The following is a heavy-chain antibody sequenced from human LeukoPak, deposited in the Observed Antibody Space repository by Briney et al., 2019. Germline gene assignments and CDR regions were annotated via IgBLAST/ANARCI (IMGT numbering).Heavy chain of an antibody. CDR3: ATAYWPFGVVIMDNWFDP. CDR2: VDPEDGET. Sequence: ASVKISCKVSGYTFSDYYMHWVQQAPGKGLEWMGLVDPEDGETIYAEKFQGRVTITADTSTNTAYMELNSLRSEDTAVYYCATAYWPFGVVIMDNWFDPWGQGTLVTVSS. V-gene: IGHV1-69-2*01. J-gene: IGHJ5*02. CDR1: GYTFSDYY. D-gene: IGHD3-3*01.